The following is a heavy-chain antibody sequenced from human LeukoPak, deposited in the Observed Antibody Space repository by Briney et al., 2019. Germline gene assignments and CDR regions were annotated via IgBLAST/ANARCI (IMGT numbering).Heavy chain of an antibody. CDR2: ISGSGGNT. CDR3: ARDPYSGSYGDSYYYYMDV. CDR1: GFTFSNYA. J-gene: IGHJ6*03. Sequence: GGSLRLSCAASGFTFSNYAMNWVRQSPEKGLEWVSGISGSGGNTYYADSVKGRFTISRDNAKNSLYLQMNSLRVEDTAVYYCARDPYSGSYGDSYYYYMDVWGKGTTVTISS. V-gene: IGHV3-21*01. D-gene: IGHD1-26*01.